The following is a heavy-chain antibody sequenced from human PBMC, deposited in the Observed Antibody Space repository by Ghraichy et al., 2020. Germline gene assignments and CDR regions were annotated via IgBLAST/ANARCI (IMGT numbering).Heavy chain of an antibody. Sequence: ESLNISCAVYVGSFSGRYWSWIRQPPGKGLEWIGEIIHSGSTNYNPSLKSRVIMSVDTSKNQFSLKLSSVSAADTAVYYCARGSPYYEVLTGYYFQPRAFDIWGQGTMVTVSS. D-gene: IGHD3-9*01. V-gene: IGHV4-34*01. CDR2: IIHSGST. J-gene: IGHJ3*02. CDR1: VGSFSGRY. CDR3: ARGSPYYEVLTGYYFQPRAFDI.